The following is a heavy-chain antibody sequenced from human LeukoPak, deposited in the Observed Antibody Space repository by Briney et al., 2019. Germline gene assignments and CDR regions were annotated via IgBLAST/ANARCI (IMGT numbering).Heavy chain of an antibody. Sequence: GGSLRLSCVTSGFPFSSYGMHWVRQAPGKGLEWVAFIRYDGSNKYYVDSVKGRFTISRDNSKNTLYLQMNSLRAEDTAVYYCAKEGQGVAGTIDYWGQGTLVTVSS. CDR1: GFPFSSYG. CDR2: IRYDGSNK. J-gene: IGHJ4*02. V-gene: IGHV3-30*02. D-gene: IGHD6-19*01. CDR3: AKEGQGVAGTIDY.